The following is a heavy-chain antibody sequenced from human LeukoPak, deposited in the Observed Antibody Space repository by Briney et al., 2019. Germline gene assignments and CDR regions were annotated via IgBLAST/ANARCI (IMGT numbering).Heavy chain of an antibody. CDR1: GFTFSSYS. J-gene: IGHJ4*02. V-gene: IGHV3-48*01. D-gene: IGHD1-26*01. Sequence: GGSLRLSCAASGFTFSSYSMTWVRQAPGKGLEWVSYITYSSSTIYYADSVKGRFTISRDNAKNSLYLQMNSLRAEDTGVYYCARVSVSVGAAALFDYWGQGTLVTVSS. CDR2: ITYSSSTI. CDR3: ARVSVSVGAAALFDY.